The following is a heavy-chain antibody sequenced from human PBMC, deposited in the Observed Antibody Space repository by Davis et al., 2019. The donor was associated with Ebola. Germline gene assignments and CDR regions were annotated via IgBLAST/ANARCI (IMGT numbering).Heavy chain of an antibody. Sequence: GESLKISCAGSGFTFSNHALSWVRQAPGKGLEWVSAISGGGYTAYYADSVKGRFIISRDNSNNTVFLQMDSLRAEDTAVYYCAAADIVVVVDGTSYPHAFDTWGQGTVVTVSS. CDR1: GFTFSNHA. J-gene: IGHJ3*02. D-gene: IGHD2-15*01. CDR2: ISGGGYTA. V-gene: IGHV3-23*01. CDR3: AAADIVVVVDGTSYPHAFDT.